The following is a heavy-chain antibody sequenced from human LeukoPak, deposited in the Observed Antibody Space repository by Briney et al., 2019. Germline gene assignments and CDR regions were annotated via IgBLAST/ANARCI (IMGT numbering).Heavy chain of an antibody. J-gene: IGHJ4*02. D-gene: IGHD2-2*01. V-gene: IGHV3-23*01. CDR2: ISGGGIGI. CDR1: GFTFSSYA. Sequence: PGGSLRLSCVASGFTFSSYAMSWVRQAPGKGLEWVSAISGGGIGIYYADSLKGRFTISRDDSKNTLYLQMNSLRAEDTAVYYCTRRRGNQQPIDYWGQGTLVTVSS. CDR3: TRRRGNQQPIDY.